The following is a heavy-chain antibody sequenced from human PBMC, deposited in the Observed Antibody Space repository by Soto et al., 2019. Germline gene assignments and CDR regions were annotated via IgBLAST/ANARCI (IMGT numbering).Heavy chain of an antibody. CDR3: ARGTVTPYYYYGMDV. Sequence: GESLKISCKGSGYSFTSYWISWVRQMPGKGLEWMGRIDPSDSYTNYSPSFQGHVTISADKSTSTAYLQWSSLKASDTAMYYCARGTVTPYYYYGMDVWGQGTTVTVSS. CDR1: GYSFTSYW. V-gene: IGHV5-10-1*01. D-gene: IGHD4-4*01. CDR2: IDPSDSYT. J-gene: IGHJ6*02.